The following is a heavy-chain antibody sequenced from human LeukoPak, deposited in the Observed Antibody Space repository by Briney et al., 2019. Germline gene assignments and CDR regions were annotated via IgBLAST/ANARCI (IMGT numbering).Heavy chain of an antibody. Sequence: SETLSLTCTVPGGSISGYYWSWIRQPPGKGLEWIGYIYYSGSINYNSSLKSRVAISVDTSRNQFSLKLSSMTAADTAVYYCVRNTLGHYDAFDIWGQGTMVTVSS. CDR1: GGSISGYY. CDR3: VRNTLGHYDAFDI. CDR2: IYYSGSI. V-gene: IGHV4-59*01. J-gene: IGHJ3*02. D-gene: IGHD1/OR15-1a*01.